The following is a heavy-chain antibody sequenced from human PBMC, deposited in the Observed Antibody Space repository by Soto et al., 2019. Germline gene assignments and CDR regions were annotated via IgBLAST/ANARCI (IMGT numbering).Heavy chain of an antibody. CDR3: AKGILDSWHCSSTSCYGHYYYYYMDV. Sequence: GGSLRLSCAASGFTFSSYAMSWVRQAPGKGLEWVSAISGSGGSTYYADSVKGRFTISRDNSKNTLYLQMNSLRAEDTAVYYCAKGILDSWHCSSTSCYGHYYYYYMDVWGKGTTVTVSS. V-gene: IGHV3-23*01. D-gene: IGHD2-2*01. J-gene: IGHJ6*03. CDR2: ISGSGGST. CDR1: GFTFSSYA.